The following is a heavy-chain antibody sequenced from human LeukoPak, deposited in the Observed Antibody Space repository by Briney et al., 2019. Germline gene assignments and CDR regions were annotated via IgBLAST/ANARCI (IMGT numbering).Heavy chain of an antibody. CDR3: ARDFELSH. J-gene: IGHJ4*02. V-gene: IGHV3-33*08. D-gene: IGHD3-16*02. CDR2: IWYDGSSK. CDR1: GFTFSSYW. Sequence: GGSLGLSCAASGFTFSSYWMHWVRQAPGKGLEWVALIWYDGSSKHYADSVRGRFTISRDNSKNTLYLQMNSLRAEDTAVYYCARDFELSHWGQGTLVTVSS.